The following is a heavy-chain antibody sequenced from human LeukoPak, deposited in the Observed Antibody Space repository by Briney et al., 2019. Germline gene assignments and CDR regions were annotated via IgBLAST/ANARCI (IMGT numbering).Heavy chain of an antibody. J-gene: IGHJ3*02. Sequence: GGSLRLSCAASGFTFSSYWMSWVRQAPGKGLEWVANIKQDGSEKYYVDSVKGRFTISRDNAKNSLYLTMNSLRAEDTAVYYCARVRTPFAFDTWGQGTLATVSS. CDR2: IKQDGSEK. CDR1: GFTFSSYW. V-gene: IGHV3-7*01. CDR3: ARVRTPFAFDT. D-gene: IGHD1-1*01.